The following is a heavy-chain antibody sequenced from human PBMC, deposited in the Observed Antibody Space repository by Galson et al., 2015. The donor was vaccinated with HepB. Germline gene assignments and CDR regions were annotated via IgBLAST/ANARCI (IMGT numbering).Heavy chain of an antibody. D-gene: IGHD7-27*01. V-gene: IGHV2-5*02. CDR1: GFSLTGSPVG. CDR3: AHRSPQSANWDSNCFDY. CDR2: IYWDNDK. Sequence: PALVKPTQTLTLTCSFSGFSLTGSPVGVGWIRQPPGKALEWLAVIYWDNDKRYSPSLRNRLTITKDTSKNQVVLTMTNMDPVDTGIYYCAHRSPQSANWDSNCFDYWGQGTLVTVSS. J-gene: IGHJ4*02.